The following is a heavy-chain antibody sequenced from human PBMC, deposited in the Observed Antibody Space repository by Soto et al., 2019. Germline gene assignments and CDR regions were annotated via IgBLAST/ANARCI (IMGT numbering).Heavy chain of an antibody. D-gene: IGHD2-2*01. Sequence: ASVKVSSKASGYTFTSYALHALCQAPGQRLEWMGWINAGNGNTKYSQKFQGRVTITRDTSASTAYMELSSLRSEDTAVYYCARGFSIRIVVVPAAIRAAFDYWGKGNLVTGS. CDR1: GYTFTSYA. CDR3: ARGFSIRIVVVPAAIRAAFDY. CDR2: INAGNGNT. V-gene: IGHV1-3*01. J-gene: IGHJ4*02.